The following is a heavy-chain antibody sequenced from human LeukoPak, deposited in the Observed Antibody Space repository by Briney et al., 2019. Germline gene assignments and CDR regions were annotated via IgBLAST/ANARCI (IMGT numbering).Heavy chain of an antibody. CDR3: ARDQNYYDSNGEIYHVY. J-gene: IGHJ4*02. CDR2: IKRDGSEK. V-gene: IGHV3-7*01. D-gene: IGHD3-22*01. CDR1: GFSFSSYW. Sequence: PGGSLRLSCAASGFSFSSYWMSWVRQAPGKGLEWVANIKRDGSEKYYVDSVKGRFTISRDNDKNALFLQMNSLRVEDTAVYYCARDQNYYDSNGEIYHVYWGQGTLVTVFS.